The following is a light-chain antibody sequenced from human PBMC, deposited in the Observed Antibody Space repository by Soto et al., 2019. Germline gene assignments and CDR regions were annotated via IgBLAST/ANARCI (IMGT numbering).Light chain of an antibody. V-gene: IGLV2-11*01. CDR1: SSDVGGYNY. Sequence: QSVLTQPRSVSGSPGQSVTISCTGTSSDVGGYNYVSWYQQHPGKAPKLMIFDVSKRPSRVPDRFSGSKSGYTASLTISGLQAEDEADYYCCSYAGSYTYVFGTRTKVTVL. CDR3: CSYAGSYTYV. J-gene: IGLJ1*01. CDR2: DVS.